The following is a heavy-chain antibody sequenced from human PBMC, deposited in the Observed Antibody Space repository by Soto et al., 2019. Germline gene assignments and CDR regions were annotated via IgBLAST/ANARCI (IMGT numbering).Heavy chain of an antibody. J-gene: IGHJ3*02. CDR3: AGGPIVVVVAATPDAFDI. D-gene: IGHD2-15*01. CDR2: IIPIFGTA. V-gene: IGHV1-69*01. CDR1: GGTFSSYA. Sequence: QVQLVQSGAEVKKPGSSVKVFCKASGGTFSSYAISWVRQAPGQGLEWMGGIIPIFGTANYAQKFQGRVTITADESTSTAYMELSSLRSEDTAVYYCAGGPIVVVVAATPDAFDIWGQGTMVTVSS.